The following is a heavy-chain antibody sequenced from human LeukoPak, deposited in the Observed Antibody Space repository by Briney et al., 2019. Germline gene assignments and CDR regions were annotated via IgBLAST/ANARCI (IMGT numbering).Heavy chain of an antibody. J-gene: IGHJ4*02. CDR2: IIPILGIA. CDR1: GGTFSSYA. CDR3: ARSSHYDILTGLFDY. Sequence: SVKVSCKASGGTFSSYAISCVRQAPGQGLEWMGRIIPILGIANYAQKFQGRVTITADKSTSTAYMELSSLRSEDTAVYYCARSSHYDILTGLFDYWGQGTLVTVSS. V-gene: IGHV1-69*04. D-gene: IGHD3-9*01.